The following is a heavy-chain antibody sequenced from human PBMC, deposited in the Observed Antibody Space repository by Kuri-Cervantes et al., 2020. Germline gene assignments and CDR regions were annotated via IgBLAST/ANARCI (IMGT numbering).Heavy chain of an antibody. Sequence: GESLKISCAASGFTFDDYAMHWVRQAPGKGLEWVAVISYDGSNKYYADSVKGRFTISRDNSKNTLYLQMNSLRAEDTAVYYCARDPPLVGGFDYWGQGTLVTVSS. CDR1: GFTFDDYA. CDR2: ISYDGSNK. J-gene: IGHJ4*02. V-gene: IGHV3-30-3*01. D-gene: IGHD1-26*01. CDR3: ARDPPLVGGFDY.